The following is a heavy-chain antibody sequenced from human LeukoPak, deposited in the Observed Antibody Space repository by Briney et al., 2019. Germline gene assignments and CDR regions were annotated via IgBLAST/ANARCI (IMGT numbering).Heavy chain of an antibody. J-gene: IGHJ4*02. CDR3: AKDRQYYYGWGTRPNY. CDR1: GFTVSSNY. V-gene: IGHV3-53*01. D-gene: IGHD3-10*01. Sequence: GGSLRLSCAASGFTVSSNYVSCVRQAPGKGLECVSVIYSGGSTYNADSVKGRFTISRDNSKNTLYLQMNSLYAVDTAVYYCAKDRQYYYGWGTRPNYWGQGTLVTVSS. CDR2: IYSGGST.